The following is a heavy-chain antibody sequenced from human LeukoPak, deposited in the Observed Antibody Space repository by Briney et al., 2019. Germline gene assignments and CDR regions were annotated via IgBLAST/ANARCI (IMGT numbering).Heavy chain of an antibody. Sequence: SETLSLTCSVSGHSIASSNYYWGWIRQPPGKGLEWIGTIYYLGKTYSNPSLKSRVSMSIDTSKNQFSLSLGSVTAADTALYYCARFFPYEYFDYWGQGTLVTVPS. J-gene: IGHJ4*01. D-gene: IGHD2-8*01. V-gene: IGHV4-39*07. CDR3: ARFFPYEYFDY. CDR2: IYYLGKT. CDR1: GHSIASSNYY.